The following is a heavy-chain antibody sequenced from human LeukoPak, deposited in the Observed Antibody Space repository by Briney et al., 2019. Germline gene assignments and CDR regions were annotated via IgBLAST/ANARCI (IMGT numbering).Heavy chain of an antibody. CDR3: ARVLVTATSLTYDGFDM. CDR2: ISSTSNTT. V-gene: IGHV3-48*01. D-gene: IGHD5-12*01. Sequence: PARSMRLSWEAAAFTFSTYNMNWDRQAPGKVLEWLSYISSTSNTTHYAASVKGRFTISRDNAKNSLFLEMSSLRAEDTAVYYCARVLVTATSLTYDGFDMWGQGTMVTVSS. J-gene: IGHJ3*02. CDR1: AFTFSTYN.